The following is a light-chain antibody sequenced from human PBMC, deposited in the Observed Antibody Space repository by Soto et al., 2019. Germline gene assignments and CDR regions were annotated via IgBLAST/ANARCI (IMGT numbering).Light chain of an antibody. CDR2: GAS. CDR1: QSVSIN. J-gene: IGKJ4*01. V-gene: IGKV3-15*01. CDR3: QQYNNWPPLT. Sequence: EIVMTQSPATLSVSPGERATLSCRASQSVSINLAWYQQKPGQAPRLLIYGASTRATGIPARFSGSGSGTEFPLTISSLQSEDFAVYYCQQYNNWPPLTFGGGTKVEIK.